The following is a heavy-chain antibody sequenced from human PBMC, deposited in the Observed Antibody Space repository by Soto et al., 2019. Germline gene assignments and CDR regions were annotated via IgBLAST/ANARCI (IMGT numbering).Heavy chain of an antibody. D-gene: IGHD3-22*01. Sequence: ASVKVSCKVSGYTLTELSMHWVRQAPGKGLEWMGGFDPEDGETIYAQKFQGRVTMTEDTSTGTAYMELSSLRSEDTAVYYCATISVVYYYDSSGYLRGAFDIWGQGTMVTVSS. CDR1: GYTLTELS. J-gene: IGHJ3*02. CDR2: FDPEDGET. CDR3: ATISVVYYYDSSGYLRGAFDI. V-gene: IGHV1-24*01.